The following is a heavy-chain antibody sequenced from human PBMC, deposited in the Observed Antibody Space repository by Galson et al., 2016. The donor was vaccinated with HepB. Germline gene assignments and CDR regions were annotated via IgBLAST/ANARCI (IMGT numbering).Heavy chain of an antibody. Sequence: SLRLSCAASGFTFGSYWMSWVRQAPGKGLEWVANIRQDGVEKDHVDSMKGRFTISRDNAKNSQYLQMNSLRVEDTAVYFCAKYSAAEASFEDWGQGTLVTVSS. D-gene: IGHD5-12*01. J-gene: IGHJ4*02. CDR1: GFTFGSYW. CDR2: IRQDGVEK. CDR3: AKYSAAEASFED. V-gene: IGHV3-7*03.